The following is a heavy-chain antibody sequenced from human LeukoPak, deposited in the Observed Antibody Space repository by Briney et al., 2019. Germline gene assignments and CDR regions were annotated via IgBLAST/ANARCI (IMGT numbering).Heavy chain of an antibody. D-gene: IGHD3-10*01. CDR2: ISSSSSTI. Sequence: PGGSLRLSCAASGFTFSSYSMNWVRQAPGRGLEWVSYISSSSSTIYYADSVKGRFTISRDSAKNSLYLQMNSLRAEDTAVYYCARDGSGSYGAFDYWGQGTLVTVSS. V-gene: IGHV3-48*01. CDR3: ARDGSGSYGAFDY. CDR1: GFTFSSYS. J-gene: IGHJ4*02.